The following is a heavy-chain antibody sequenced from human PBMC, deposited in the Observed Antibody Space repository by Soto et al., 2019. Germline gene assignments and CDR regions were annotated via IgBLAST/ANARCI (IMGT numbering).Heavy chain of an antibody. CDR1: GFSFSSFT. Sequence: EVQLVESGGGLVKPGGSLRLSCAASGFSFSSFTMNWVRQAPGKGLEWVSSIDTSSTYIYYADSVTGRFTISRDNAKKSVYLHMHSLRAEDTAVYYCARETGSYNWNDGLMEVWGQGTTVTVSS. CDR2: IDTSSTYI. D-gene: IGHD1-20*01. V-gene: IGHV3-21*02. J-gene: IGHJ6*02. CDR3: ARETGSYNWNDGLMEV.